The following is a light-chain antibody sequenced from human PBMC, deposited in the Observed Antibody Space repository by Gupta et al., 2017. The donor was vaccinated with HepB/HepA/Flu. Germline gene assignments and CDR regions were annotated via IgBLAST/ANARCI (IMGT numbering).Light chain of an antibody. CDR1: NSDIGTHV. CDR2: YDD. CDR3: AVLDHNWNAVV. V-gene: IGLV1-36*01. Sequence: QSVRTQSTSGSESPRQRVTISCSVSNSDIGTHVVTWYQQLPGEAPKLLIYYDDLSVAWVSDRFSGSKFATSAAVAINGLRSADDGDYYCAVLDHNWNAVVFGGGTKVTVL. J-gene: IGLJ2*01.